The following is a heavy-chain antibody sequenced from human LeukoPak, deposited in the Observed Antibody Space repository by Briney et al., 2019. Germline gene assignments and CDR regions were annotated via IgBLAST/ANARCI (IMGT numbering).Heavy chain of an antibody. CDR1: GFTSGNHW. V-gene: IGHV3-7*01. J-gene: IGHJ4*02. CDR3: GRAYGAGSCDY. Sequence: GGSLRLSCAASGFTSGNHWMSWVRQAPGKGLEWVANINQDGSEKYYVDSVKGRFTISRDNAKNSLYLRMNSLRAEDTAVYYCGRAYGAGSCDYWGQGTLVTVSS. CDR2: INQDGSEK. D-gene: IGHD3-10*01.